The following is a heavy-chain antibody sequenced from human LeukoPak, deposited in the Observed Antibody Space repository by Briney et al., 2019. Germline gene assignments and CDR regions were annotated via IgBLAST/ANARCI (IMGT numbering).Heavy chain of an antibody. CDR2: IYHSGST. D-gene: IGHD1-26*01. CDR1: GYSISSGYY. J-gene: IGHJ4*02. CDR3: ASGSYYFDY. V-gene: IGHV4-38-2*01. Sequence: SETLSLTCAVSGYSISSGYYWGWIRQPPGKGLEWIGSIYHSGSTYYNPSLKSRVTISVDTSKNQFSPKLSSVTAADTAVYYCASGSYYFDYWGQGTLVTVSS.